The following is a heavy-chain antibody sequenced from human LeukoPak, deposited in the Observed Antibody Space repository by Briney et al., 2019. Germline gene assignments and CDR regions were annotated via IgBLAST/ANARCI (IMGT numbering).Heavy chain of an antibody. V-gene: IGHV4-59*11. Sequence: SETLSLTCTVSGGSISSHYWSWIRQPPGKGLEWIGYLFYSGSTKYYPSFKSRVTISVDPSKKQCSLRAGSATAADTAGYYCARDGDGYNYWFDPWGQGILVTVSS. D-gene: IGHD5-24*01. J-gene: IGHJ5*02. CDR2: LFYSGST. CDR3: ARDGDGYNYWFDP. CDR1: GGSISSHY.